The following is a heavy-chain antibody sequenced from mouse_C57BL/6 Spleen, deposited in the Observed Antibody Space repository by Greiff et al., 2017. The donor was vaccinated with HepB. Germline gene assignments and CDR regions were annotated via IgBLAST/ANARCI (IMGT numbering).Heavy chain of an antibody. CDR3: ARSLYYGSSPYAMDY. J-gene: IGHJ4*01. CDR2: IYPYNGVS. CDR1: GYSFTGYY. V-gene: IGHV1-31*01. Sequence: VQLKESGPELVKPGASVKISCKASGYSFTGYYMHWVKQSHGNILDWIGYIYPYNGVSSYNQKFKGKATLTVDKSSSTAYMELRSLTSEDSAVYYCARSLYYGSSPYAMDYWGQGTSVTVSS. D-gene: IGHD1-1*01.